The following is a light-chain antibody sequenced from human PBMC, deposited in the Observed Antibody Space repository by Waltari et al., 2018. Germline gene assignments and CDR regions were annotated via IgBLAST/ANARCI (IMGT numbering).Light chain of an antibody. CDR1: SSDVGAYDP. CDR2: EVN. J-gene: IGLJ3*02. V-gene: IGLV2-23*02. Sequence: QSALTQPASLSGSPGQSITISSSGSSSDVGAYDPVSWYRHHPGQVPKVLIYEVNKRPSGVSNRFSGSKSGNTASLTISGLQAEDEADYYCCSYTIGNTFWVFGGGTKLTVL. CDR3: CSYTIGNTFWV.